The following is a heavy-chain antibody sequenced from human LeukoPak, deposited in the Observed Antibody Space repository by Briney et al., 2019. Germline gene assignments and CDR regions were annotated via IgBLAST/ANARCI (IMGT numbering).Heavy chain of an antibody. CDR3: ARGGDNYGYIFDY. CDR1: GFTFSSYS. V-gene: IGHV3-21*01. D-gene: IGHD5-18*01. CDR2: ISSSSSYI. J-gene: IGHJ4*02. Sequence: GGSLRLSCAASGFTFSSYSMNWVRQAPGKGLEWVSSISSSSSYIYYADSVKGRFTISRDNAKNSLYLQMSNLRAEDTAVYYCARGGDNYGYIFDYWGQGTLVTVSS.